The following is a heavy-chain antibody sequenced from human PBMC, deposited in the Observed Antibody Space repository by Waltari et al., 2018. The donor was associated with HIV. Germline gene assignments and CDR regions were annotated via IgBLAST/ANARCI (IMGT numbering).Heavy chain of an antibody. Sequence: QLVESGGALIQPGRSLRLSCTASGFTFGDYAMTWVRQGPGKGLEWGVLIRSKSSGETSEYAASVKVRCSISRDDSKGMVYLQMNSLRADDTALYYCVRDLAWRAFDVWGQGTMVTVSS. CDR3: VRDLAWRAFDV. D-gene: IGHD3-3*01. CDR1: GFTFGDYA. J-gene: IGHJ3*01. CDR2: IRSKSSGETS. V-gene: IGHV3-49*04.